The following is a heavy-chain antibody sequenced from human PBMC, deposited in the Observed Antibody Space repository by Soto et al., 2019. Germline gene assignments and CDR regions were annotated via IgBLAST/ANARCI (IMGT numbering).Heavy chain of an antibody. CDR2: MNPNSGNT. D-gene: IGHD3-22*01. V-gene: IGHV1-8*01. CDR3: ARWRLDYYDSSGYSDY. CDR1: GYTFTSYD. J-gene: IGHJ4*02. Sequence: ASVKVSCKASGYTFTSYDINWVRQATGKGLEWMGWMNPNSGNTGYAQKFQGRVTMTRNTSISTAYMELSSLRSEDTAVYYCARWRLDYYDSSGYSDYWGQGTLVTVSS.